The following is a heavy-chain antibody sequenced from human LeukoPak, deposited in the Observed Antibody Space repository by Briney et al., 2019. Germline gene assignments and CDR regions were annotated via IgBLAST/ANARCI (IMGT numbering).Heavy chain of an antibody. Sequence: GASLRLSCAASGFTFSSYAMGWVRLAPGKGLEWVSLISGSGDNSYYADSVKGRFTISRDNSKNTLYLQMSSLRAEDTALYYCAKCLGDGTNYYFAHWGQGPLVTVSS. CDR3: AKCLGDGTNYYFAH. CDR2: ISGSGDNS. D-gene: IGHD4/OR15-4a*01. V-gene: IGHV3-23*01. CDR1: GFTFSSYA. J-gene: IGHJ4*02.